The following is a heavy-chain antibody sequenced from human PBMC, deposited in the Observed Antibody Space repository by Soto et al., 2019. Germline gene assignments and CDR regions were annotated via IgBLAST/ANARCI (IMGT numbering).Heavy chain of an antibody. Sequence: QVQLVQSGAEVKKPGASVKVSCKVSGYTLTELSMHWVRQAPGKGLEWMGGFDPEDGETIYAQKCXXRXTXXEDTSTDTAYMELSSLRSEDTAVYYCATGLASKDYWGQGTLVTVSS. J-gene: IGHJ4*02. CDR3: ATGLASKDY. CDR1: GYTLTELS. V-gene: IGHV1-24*01. CDR2: FDPEDGET.